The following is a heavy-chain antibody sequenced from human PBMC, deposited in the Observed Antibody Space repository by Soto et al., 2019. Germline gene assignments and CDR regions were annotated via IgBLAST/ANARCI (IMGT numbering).Heavy chain of an antibody. J-gene: IGHJ3*02. CDR2: MNPNSGNT. D-gene: IGHD3-9*01. Sequence: ASLKVSCKASVYTFTSYVINWVRMATGQGLEWMGWMNPNSGNTGYAQKFQGRVTMTRNTSISTAYMELSSLRSEDTAVYYCARGIRYFDWLSEGAFDIWGQGTMVTVSS. CDR1: VYTFTSYV. V-gene: IGHV1-8*01. CDR3: ARGIRYFDWLSEGAFDI.